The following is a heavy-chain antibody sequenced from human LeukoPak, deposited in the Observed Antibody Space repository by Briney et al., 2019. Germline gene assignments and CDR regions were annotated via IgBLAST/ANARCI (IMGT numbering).Heavy chain of an antibody. D-gene: IGHD1-26*01. CDR1: GFTFSNYY. J-gene: IGHJ3*02. Sequence: PGGSLRLSCAASGFTFSNYYMSWIRQAPGKGLVWVSYISSRSSNKEYADSVKGRFTISRDNSRNSLFLQMDSLRAEDSAIYYCAREGWDLNALDIWGQGTMVTVSS. CDR2: ISSRSSNK. V-gene: IGHV3-11*04. CDR3: AREGWDLNALDI.